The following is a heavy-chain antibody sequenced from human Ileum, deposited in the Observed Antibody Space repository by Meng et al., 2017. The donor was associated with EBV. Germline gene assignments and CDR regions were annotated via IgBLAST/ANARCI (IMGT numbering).Heavy chain of an antibody. D-gene: IGHD6-19*01. Sequence: LHGSAPGVVELWGTRSRPCAVSGCFVSVSNWWSWVRQPPGKGLEWIGEIYHSGSTNYNPSLKSRVTISVDKSKNQFSLNLSSVTAADTAVYYCARVGQWLPIDYWGQGTLVTVSS. J-gene: IGHJ4*02. CDR3: ARVGQWLPIDY. CDR2: IYHSGST. CDR1: GCFVSVSNW. V-gene: IGHV4-4*02.